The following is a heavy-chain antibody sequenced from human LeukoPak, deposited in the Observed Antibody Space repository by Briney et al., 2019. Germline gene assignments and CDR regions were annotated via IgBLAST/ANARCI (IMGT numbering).Heavy chain of an antibody. J-gene: IGHJ4*02. V-gene: IGHV4-34*01. CDR2: INHSGST. D-gene: IGHD3-22*01. Sequence: PSETLSLTCAVYGGSFSGYYWSWIRQPPGKGLEWIGEINHSGSTNYNPSLKSRVTISVDTSKNQFSLKLSSVTAADTAVYYCARHVTYYYGSSGQRGAYYFDYWGQGTLVTVSS. CDR1: GGSFSGYY. CDR3: ARHVTYYYGSSGQRGAYYFDY.